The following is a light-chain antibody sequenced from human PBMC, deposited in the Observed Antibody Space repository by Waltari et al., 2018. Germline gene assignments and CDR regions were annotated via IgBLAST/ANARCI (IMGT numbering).Light chain of an antibody. CDR2: EVS. CDR1: NSDVGKYKL. V-gene: IGLV2-23*02. Sequence: QSALTQPASVSGSPGQSITISCTGTNSDVGKYKLVSWYQQHPGKAPKLMIYEVSKRPSGISYRFSGSNSGDTASLTISGLQAEDEAEYYCCSYTGGSIPVIFGGGTKLTVL. J-gene: IGLJ2*01. CDR3: CSYTGGSIPVI.